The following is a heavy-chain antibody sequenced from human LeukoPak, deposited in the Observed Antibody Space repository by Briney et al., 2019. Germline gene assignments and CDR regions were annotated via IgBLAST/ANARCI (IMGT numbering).Heavy chain of an antibody. D-gene: IGHD2-2*01. V-gene: IGHV4-61*02. J-gene: IGHJ6*03. Sequence: PSQTLSLTCTVSGGSISSGSYYWSWIRQPAGKGLEWTGRIYTSGSTNYNPSLKSRVTISVDASKNQFSLELSSVTAADTAVYYCAREEDIVVVPAALYYYYMDVWGKGTTVTVSS. CDR2: IYTSGST. CDR1: GGSISSGSYY. CDR3: AREEDIVVVPAALYYYYMDV.